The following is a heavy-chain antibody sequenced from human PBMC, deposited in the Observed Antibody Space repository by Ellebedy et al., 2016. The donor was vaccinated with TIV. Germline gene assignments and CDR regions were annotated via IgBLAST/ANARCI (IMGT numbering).Heavy chain of an antibody. D-gene: IGHD4/OR15-4a*01. CDR3: ARLSEKDV. CDR1: GFTVSNNY. Sequence: GESLKISCAASGFTVSNNYMSWVRQAPGKGLEWVSVIYRGGSAYYADSVKGRFTISRDNSKNTVYLTMNSLRVEDTAVYYCARLSEKDVWGQGTTVTVSS. J-gene: IGHJ6*02. V-gene: IGHV3-53*01. CDR2: IYRGGSA.